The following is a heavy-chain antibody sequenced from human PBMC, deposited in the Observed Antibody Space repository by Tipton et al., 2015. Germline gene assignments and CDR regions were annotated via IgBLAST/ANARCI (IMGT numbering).Heavy chain of an antibody. D-gene: IGHD3-10*01. CDR3: ARSALWFGESSWFDP. V-gene: IGHV3-21*05. J-gene: IGHJ5*02. Sequence: GSLRLSCSASGFNFNNYIMNWVRQAPGKGLEWVSYISSSSSSIHYADSVKGRFTVSRDYAKNTLYLQMDSLTAEDTAVYYCARSALWFGESSWFDPWGQGTLVTVSS. CDR2: ISSSSSSI. CDR1: GFNFNNYI.